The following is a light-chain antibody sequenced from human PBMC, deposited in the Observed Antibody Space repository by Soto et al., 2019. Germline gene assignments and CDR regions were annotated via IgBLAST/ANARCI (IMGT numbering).Light chain of an antibody. V-gene: IGLV6-57*04. J-gene: IGLJ3*02. CDR3: QSFDDNNLWV. CDR1: SGNIGNNF. CDR2: EDN. Sequence: NFKLTQPHSVSESPGKTVTISCTRSSGNIGNNFVQWYQQRPGSGPTTVIYEDNIRHSGAPDRFAGSIDRSSNSASLTISGLTTEDEADYYCQSFDDNNLWVFGGGTKLTVL.